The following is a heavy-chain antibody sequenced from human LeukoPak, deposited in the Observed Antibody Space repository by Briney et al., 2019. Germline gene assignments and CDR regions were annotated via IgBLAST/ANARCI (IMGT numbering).Heavy chain of an antibody. J-gene: IGHJ4*02. CDR2: LNHSGST. CDR3: ARVGSSSSPRFPKYDY. D-gene: IGHD6-6*01. Sequence: SETLSLTCAVYGGSFSGYYWSWIRQPPGKGLEWIGELNHSGSTNYNPSLKSRVTISVDTSKNQFSLKLSSVTAADTAVYYWARVGSSSSPRFPKYDYWGQGALVTVSS. CDR1: GGSFSGYY. V-gene: IGHV4-34*01.